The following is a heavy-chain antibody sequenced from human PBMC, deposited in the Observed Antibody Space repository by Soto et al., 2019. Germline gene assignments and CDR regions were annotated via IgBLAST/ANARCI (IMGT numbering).Heavy chain of an antibody. CDR1: GFTFSDYG. CDR3: AKDHGFDKFQLLYYSYYGLGV. CDR2: ISYDSTNK. V-gene: IGHV3-30*18. J-gene: IGHJ6*02. D-gene: IGHD2-2*02. Sequence: GGSLRLSCAASGFTFSDYGMHWVRQAPGKGLEWVAVISYDSTNKYYGDSVKGRFTISRDNSKNTLYLQMNSLRAEDRAVYYCAKDHGFDKFQLLYYSYYGLGVWGQGTTVTVSS.